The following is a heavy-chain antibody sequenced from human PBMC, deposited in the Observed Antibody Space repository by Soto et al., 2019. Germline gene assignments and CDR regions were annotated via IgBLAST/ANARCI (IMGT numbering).Heavy chain of an antibody. CDR3: AKGVAHICSGGTCYSRVFDY. V-gene: IGHV3-23*01. D-gene: IGHD2-15*01. Sequence: GSLRLSCAASGFTFSSYAMSWVRQAPGEGLEWVSSISGSGTSTYYADSVKGRFTISRDNSKNTMYLQMNSLRAEDTAVYHCAKGVAHICSGGTCYSRVFDYWGQGSLVTVSS. CDR1: GFTFSSYA. J-gene: IGHJ4*02. CDR2: ISGSGTST.